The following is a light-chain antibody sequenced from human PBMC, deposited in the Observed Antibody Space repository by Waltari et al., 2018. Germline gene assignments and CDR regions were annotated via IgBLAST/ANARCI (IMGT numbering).Light chain of an antibody. CDR3: QTWGTGSVV. V-gene: IGLV4-69*01. CDR1: SGHSSYA. CDR2: LNSDGSH. Sequence: QLVLTQSPSASASLGASVKLTCTLSSGHSSYAIAWHQQQPGKGPRYLMKLNSDGSHSKGDGIPDRFSGSSSGAERYLTSSSLQSEDEADYYCQTWGTGSVVFGGGTKLTVL. J-gene: IGLJ2*01.